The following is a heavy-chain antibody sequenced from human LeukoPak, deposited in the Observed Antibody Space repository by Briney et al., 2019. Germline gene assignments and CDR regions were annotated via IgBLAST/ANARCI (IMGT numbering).Heavy chain of an antibody. CDR1: GFTFSTYW. D-gene: IGHD1-26*01. CDR2: INQDGSEK. V-gene: IGHV3-7*05. J-gene: IGHJ5*02. CDR3: AKDYSGSSPWWFDP. Sequence: PGGSLRLSCAASGFTFSTYWMSWVRQAPGKGLEWVANINQDGSEKDYVDFVKGRFTISRDNAKNSLYLQMNSLRAEDTAVYYCAKDYSGSSPWWFDPWGQGTLVTVSS.